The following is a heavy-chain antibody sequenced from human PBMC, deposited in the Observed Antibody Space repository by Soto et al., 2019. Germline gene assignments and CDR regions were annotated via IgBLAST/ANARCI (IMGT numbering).Heavy chain of an antibody. CDR1: GLPFRSYA. Sequence: GGSLRLSCAAFGLPFRSYAMSWVRHAPGKGVEWVSAISGSGGSTYYADSVKGRFTISRDNSKNTLYLQMNSLRAEDTAVYYCAKGGLGIAVAGRVFDYWGQGNPVTVSA. CDR2: ISGSGGST. CDR3: AKGGLGIAVAGRVFDY. J-gene: IGHJ4*02. D-gene: IGHD6-19*01. V-gene: IGHV3-23*01.